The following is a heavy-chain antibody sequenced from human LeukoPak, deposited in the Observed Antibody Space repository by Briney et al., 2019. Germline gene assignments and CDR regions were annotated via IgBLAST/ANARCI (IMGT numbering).Heavy chain of an antibody. V-gene: IGHV4-34*01. CDR3: ARALMSPISI. CDR2: INHSGST. Sequence: SETLPLTCAVYGGSFSGYYWSWIRQPPGKGLEWIGEINHSGSTNYNPSLKGRATISVDTSKNQFSLKLSSVTAADTAVYYCARALMSPISIWGQGTMVTVSS. D-gene: IGHD3-10*02. CDR1: GGSFSGYY. J-gene: IGHJ3*02.